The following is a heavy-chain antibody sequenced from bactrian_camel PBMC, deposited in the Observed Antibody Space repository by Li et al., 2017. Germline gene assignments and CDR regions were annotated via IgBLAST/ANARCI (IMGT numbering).Heavy chain of an antibody. CDR3: ATKGSFAY. Sequence: VQLVESGGGLVQPGGSLRLSCAASGFAFSSYAMSWVRQAPGKGLEWVSAINSGGGSTYYAESVKGRFTISRDNAKNTLFLQMNSLKTEDTGVYFCATKGSFAYWGQGTQVTVS. CDR1: GFAFSSYA. J-gene: IGHJ4*01. CDR2: INSGGGST. D-gene: IGHD5*01. V-gene: IGHV3S40*01.